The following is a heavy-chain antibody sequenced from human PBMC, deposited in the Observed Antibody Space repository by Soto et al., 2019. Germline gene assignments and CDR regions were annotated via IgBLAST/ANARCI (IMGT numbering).Heavy chain of an antibody. J-gene: IGHJ4*02. CDR3: ARDFTGWPPDGVDS. CDR2: ISAYNGNT. CDR1: GFTFTSYA. D-gene: IGHD3-16*01. V-gene: IGHV1-18*01. Sequence: QVHLVQSGAEVKMPGASVKVSCKASGFTFTSYAFTWVRQSPGHGLEWMGWISAYNGNTNYARNFRGRVTMTTDSSTSTVYMELGSLTSDDTAVYFCARDFTGWPPDGVDSWGQGTLVSVSA.